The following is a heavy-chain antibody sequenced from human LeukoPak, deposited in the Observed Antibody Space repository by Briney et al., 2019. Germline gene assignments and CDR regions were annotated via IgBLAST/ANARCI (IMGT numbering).Heavy chain of an antibody. Sequence: PSETLSLTCTVSGGSIRSSYYYWGWIRQPPGKGLEWIGSIYDSGSTYYNPSLKSRVTISVDTSKNQFSLKLSSVTAADTAVYYCARGLLVSNFDYWGQGTLVTVSS. CDR2: IYDSGST. D-gene: IGHD2-2*01. J-gene: IGHJ4*02. CDR1: GGSIRSSYYY. V-gene: IGHV4-39*07. CDR3: ARGLLVSNFDY.